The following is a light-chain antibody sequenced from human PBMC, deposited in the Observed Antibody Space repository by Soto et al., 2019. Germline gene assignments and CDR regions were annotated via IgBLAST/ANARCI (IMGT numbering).Light chain of an antibody. CDR2: GAS. Sequence: EIVMTQSPATLSVSPGERATLSCRASQSVSSYLAWYQQKPGQAPRLLIYGASTRATDIPARFSGSGSGTDFTLTISRLEPEDFAVYYCQQYGSSPQITFGQGTRLEIK. CDR1: QSVSSY. J-gene: IGKJ5*01. CDR3: QQYGSSPQIT. V-gene: IGKV3-20*01.